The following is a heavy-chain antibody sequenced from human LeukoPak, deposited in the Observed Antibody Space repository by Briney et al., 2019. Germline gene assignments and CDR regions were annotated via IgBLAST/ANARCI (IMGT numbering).Heavy chain of an antibody. V-gene: IGHV3-7*01. D-gene: IGHD5-18*01. J-gene: IGHJ4*02. CDR1: GFIFSGYW. CDR3: ASPGSVGDTGMPDY. Sequence: GGSLRLSCAASGFIFSGYWMTWVRQAPGKGLEWVANIKQDGSEKYYVDSVKGRFTISRDNAKESLYLHMNGLRAEDTAVYYCASPGSVGDTGMPDYWGQGTLVTVSS. CDR2: IKQDGSEK.